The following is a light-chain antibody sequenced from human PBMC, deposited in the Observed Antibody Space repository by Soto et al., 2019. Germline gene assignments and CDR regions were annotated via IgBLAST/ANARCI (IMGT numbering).Light chain of an antibody. CDR1: QSISSY. J-gene: IGKJ2*01. V-gene: IGKV1-39*01. Sequence: GALVTITCRASQSISSYLNWYQQKPGKAPKLLIYAASSLQSGVPSRFSGSGSGTDFTLTISSLQPEDFATYYCQQSYSTPYAFGQGTTVDSK. CDR2: AAS. CDR3: QQSYSTPYA.